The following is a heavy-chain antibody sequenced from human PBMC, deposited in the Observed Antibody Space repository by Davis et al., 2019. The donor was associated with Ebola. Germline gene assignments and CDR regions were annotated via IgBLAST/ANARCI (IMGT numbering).Heavy chain of an antibody. CDR2: IYATGTT. D-gene: IGHD5-12*01. V-gene: IGHV4-4*09. CDR1: IGSMNDYY. Sequence: SETLSLTCTVSIGSMNDYYWTWIRQSPGKGLEWIAYIYATGTTSYSPSLRSRVVISVDTSKNQFSLRLNSVNAADTAVYYCARLNGYDLAFDYWGQGALVTVSS. CDR3: ARLNGYDLAFDY. J-gene: IGHJ4*02.